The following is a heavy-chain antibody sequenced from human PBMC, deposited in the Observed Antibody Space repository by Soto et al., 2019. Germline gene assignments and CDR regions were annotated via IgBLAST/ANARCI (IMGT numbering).Heavy chain of an antibody. V-gene: IGHV1-2*02. J-gene: IGHJ6*02. D-gene: IGHD1-7*01. CDR1: GYTFTGYY. CDR2: INPNSGGT. CDR3: ARDPQYNWNSYYYYGMVV. Sequence: ASVKVSCKASGYTFTGYYMHWVRQAPGQGLEWMGWINPNSGGTNYAQKFQGRVTMTRDTSISTAYMELSRLRSDDTAVYYCARDPQYNWNSYYYYGMVVRGPGTTLTVSS.